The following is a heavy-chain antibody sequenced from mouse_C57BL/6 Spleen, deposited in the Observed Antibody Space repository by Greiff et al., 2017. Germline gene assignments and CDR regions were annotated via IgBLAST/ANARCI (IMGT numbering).Heavy chain of an antibody. Sequence: QVQLQQPGAELVKPGASVKMSCKASGYTFTSYWITWVKQRPGQGLEWIGDIYPGSGSTNYNEKFKSKATLSVDTSSSTAYMQLSSLTSEDSAVYYCGKGDYYGSSCFDYWGQGTTLTVSS. CDR2: IYPGSGST. J-gene: IGHJ2*01. CDR1: GYTFTSYW. CDR3: GKGDYYGSSCFDY. D-gene: IGHD1-1*01. V-gene: IGHV1-55*01.